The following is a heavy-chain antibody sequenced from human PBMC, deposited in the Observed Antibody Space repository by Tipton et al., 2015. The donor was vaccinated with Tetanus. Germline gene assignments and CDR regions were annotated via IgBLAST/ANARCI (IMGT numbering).Heavy chain of an antibody. J-gene: IGHJ4*02. Sequence: SLRLSCVASGFIVSSHYMSWVRQAPGKGLEWVSVMYSGGDTYYVDSVKGRFSISRDNAKNTVYLQLNSLGPEDTATYYCTRGPRSFPFDYWGLGTLVTVSS. CDR2: MYSGGDT. V-gene: IGHV3-53*05. D-gene: IGHD1-26*01. CDR3: TRGPRSFPFDY. CDR1: GFIVSSHY.